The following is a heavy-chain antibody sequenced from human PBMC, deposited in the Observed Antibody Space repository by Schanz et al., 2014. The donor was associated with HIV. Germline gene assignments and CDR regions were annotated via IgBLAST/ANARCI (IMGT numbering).Heavy chain of an antibody. J-gene: IGHJ6*02. CDR1: GFTFNNYA. D-gene: IGHD5-18*01. V-gene: IGHV3-21*02. CDR3: AKDLNPYNVHTTLVTPPVGYGMDV. CDR2: ISATGAYI. Sequence: EVQLLEFGGGSVRPGESLRLSCLASGFTFNNYAMSWVRQAPGKGLEWVAFISATGAYIYYADSVKGRFTISRDNAKNSLYLQMHSLRAEDTALYYCAKDLNPYNVHTTLVTPPVGYGMDVWGQGTTVTVSS.